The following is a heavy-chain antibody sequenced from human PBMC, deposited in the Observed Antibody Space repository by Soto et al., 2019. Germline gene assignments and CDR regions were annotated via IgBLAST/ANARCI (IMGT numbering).Heavy chain of an antibody. V-gene: IGHV1-69*09. J-gene: IGHJ5*02. D-gene: IGHD2-2*01. CDR1: GGTFVRHV. Sequence: QVQLVQSGAEVKKPESSVKVSCKTSGGTFVRHVISWVRQAPGQGPERMGKINPLSGIPNYAQKFQDRVTITADTDSSIAYMELSSLRSDDTAVYYCATPACAATWCSPSHNLDPWGQGTLVIVSS. CDR3: ATPACAATWCSPSHNLDP. CDR2: INPLSGIP.